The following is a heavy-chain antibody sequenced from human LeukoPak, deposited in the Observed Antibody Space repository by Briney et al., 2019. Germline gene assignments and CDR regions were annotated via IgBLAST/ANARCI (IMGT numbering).Heavy chain of an antibody. Sequence: SETLSLTCAVYGGSFSDYFWGWIRQPPGKGLEWIGEINHSGRTYYNPSLKSRVTISVDTSKNQFSLNLSSVTAADTAVYYCARDVVVVPAAIHYGMDVWGKGATVTVSS. CDR1: GGSFSDYF. CDR2: INHSGRT. D-gene: IGHD2-2*01. CDR3: ARDVVVVPAAIHYGMDV. V-gene: IGHV4-34*01. J-gene: IGHJ6*04.